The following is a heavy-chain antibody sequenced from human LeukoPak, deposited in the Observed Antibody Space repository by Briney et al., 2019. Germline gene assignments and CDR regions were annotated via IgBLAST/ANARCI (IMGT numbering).Heavy chain of an antibody. CDR2: IYYTGST. D-gene: IGHD2-2*01. J-gene: IGHJ4*02. V-gene: IGHV4-59*01. Sequence: PSETLSLTCTVYGGSIDSFYWSWIRQPPGKGMAWNGYIYYTGSTEYHPSLKSRVTISLDTSKNQFSLKLTSVTAADTAVYYCARVYQSAEYYFDYWGQGNLVSVSS. CDR3: ARVYQSAEYYFDY. CDR1: GGSIDSFY.